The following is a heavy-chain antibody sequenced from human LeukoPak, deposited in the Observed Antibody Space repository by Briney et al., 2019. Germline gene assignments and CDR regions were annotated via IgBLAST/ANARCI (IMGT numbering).Heavy chain of an antibody. V-gene: IGHV4-59*01. Sequence: SETLSLTCTVSGGSISSYYWSWIRQPPGKGLEWIGYIYYNGSTNYNPSLKSRVTISVDTSKNQFSLKLSSVTAADTAVYYCAGSAADAPFDYWGQGTLVTVSS. D-gene: IGHD6-13*01. CDR3: AGSAADAPFDY. CDR1: GGSISSYY. J-gene: IGHJ4*02. CDR2: IYYNGST.